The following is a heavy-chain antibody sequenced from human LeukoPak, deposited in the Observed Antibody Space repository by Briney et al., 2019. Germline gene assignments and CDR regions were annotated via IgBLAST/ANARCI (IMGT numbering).Heavy chain of an antibody. CDR3: ARGNTAMPYNWFDP. CDR1: GGTFSSYA. J-gene: IGHJ5*02. Sequence: GASVKVSCKASGGTFSSYAISWVRQAPGQGLEWMGGIIPIFGTANYAQKFQGRVTITTDESTSTAYMELGSLRSEDTAVYYCARGNTAMPYNWFDPWGQGTLVTVSS. CDR2: IIPIFGTA. D-gene: IGHD5-18*01. V-gene: IGHV1-69*05.